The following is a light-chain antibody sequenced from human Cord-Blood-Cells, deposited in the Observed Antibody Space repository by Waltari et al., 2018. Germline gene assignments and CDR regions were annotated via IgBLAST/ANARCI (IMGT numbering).Light chain of an antibody. J-gene: IGLJ2*01. CDR3: SSYAGSSLVV. V-gene: IGLV2-14*01. Sequence: QSALTQPASVSGSPGQSITISCTGTSSDVDGYNYVPWYQQHPGKAPQLMIYDVSNRPAGVSNRFSGSKSGNAASLTISGLQAEAEADYYCSSYAGSSLVVFCGRTKLTVL. CDR2: DVS. CDR1: SSDVDGYNY.